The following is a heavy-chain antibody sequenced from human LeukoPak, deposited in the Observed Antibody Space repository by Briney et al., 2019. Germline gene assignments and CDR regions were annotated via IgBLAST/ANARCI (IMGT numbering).Heavy chain of an antibody. CDR2: ISYDGSNK. J-gene: IGHJ4*02. CDR3: ARPPPSCSSTSCYQQY. Sequence: GGSLRLSCTASGFTFSSYGMHWVRQAPGKGLEWGAIISYDGSNKYYADAVKGRFTISRDNAKNALYLQMNSLSAEDTAVYYCARPPPSCSSTSCYQQYWGQGTLVTVSS. CDR1: GFTFSSYG. V-gene: IGHV3-30*03. D-gene: IGHD2-2*01.